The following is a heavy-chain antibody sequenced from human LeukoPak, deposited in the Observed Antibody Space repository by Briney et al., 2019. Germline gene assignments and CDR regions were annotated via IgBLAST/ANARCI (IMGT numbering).Heavy chain of an antibody. CDR1: GFTFSSYA. D-gene: IGHD3-22*01. CDR3: ARALHYYDTSGCPRGDPYFDS. CDR2: LSGSATTI. V-gene: IGHV3-48*04. J-gene: IGHJ4*02. Sequence: GGSLRLSCAASGFTFSSYAMSWVRQAPGKGLEWVSFLSGSATTIYYTDSVKGRFTISRDNAKNSLYLQMNSLRVEDTAVYYCARALHYYDTSGCPRGDPYFDSWGQGTLVTVSS.